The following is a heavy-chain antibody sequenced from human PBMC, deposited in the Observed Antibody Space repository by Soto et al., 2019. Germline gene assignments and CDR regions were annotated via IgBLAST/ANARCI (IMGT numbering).Heavy chain of an antibody. CDR2: IEWDDDK. CDR1: GFSLSTSGMC. CDR3: ARSFRYYLGSGSYKDYLDY. D-gene: IGHD3-10*01. J-gene: IGHJ4*02. V-gene: IGHV2-70*01. Sequence: SGPTLVNPTQTLTLTCTFSGFSLSTSGMCVSWIRQPPGKALEWLALIEWDDDKYYNTSLKTRLTVSRDTSKNQVVLTTTNLDPVDTATYYCARSFRYYLGSGSYKDYLDYWGQGTQVTVS.